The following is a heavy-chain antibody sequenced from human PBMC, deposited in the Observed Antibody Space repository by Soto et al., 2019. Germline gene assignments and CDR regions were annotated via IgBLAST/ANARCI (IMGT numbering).Heavy chain of an antibody. CDR1: GFTVSNNY. J-gene: IGHJ6*03. V-gene: IGHV3-66*01. CDR3: ARESWGYCSGGSCYSDYYDYMDV. CDR2: IHSGGST. Sequence: AGGSLRLSCAASGFTVSNNYMTWVRQAPGTGLEWVSVIHSGGSTYYADSVKGRFTISRDNSKNTLFLQMNSLRAEDTAVYYCARESWGYCSGGSCYSDYYDYMDVWGKGTTVTVSS. D-gene: IGHD2-15*01.